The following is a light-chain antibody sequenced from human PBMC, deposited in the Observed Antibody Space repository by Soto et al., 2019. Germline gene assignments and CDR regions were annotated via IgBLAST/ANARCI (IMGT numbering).Light chain of an antibody. V-gene: IGLV2-14*01. Sequence: QSALTPPASVSGSPGQSITISCTGTSSDVGGYNYVSWYQQHPGKAPKLMIYEVSNRPSGVSNRFSGSKSGNTASPTISWLQAEDEADYYCSSYTSSSTPVVFGGGTKLTVL. CDR2: EVS. CDR3: SSYTSSSTPVV. CDR1: SSDVGGYNY. J-gene: IGLJ2*01.